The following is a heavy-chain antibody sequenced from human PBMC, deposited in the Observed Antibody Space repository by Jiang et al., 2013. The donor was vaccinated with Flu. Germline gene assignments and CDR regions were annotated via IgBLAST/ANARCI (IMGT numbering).Heavy chain of an antibody. CDR1: GFSLSSYGVG. Sequence: TLTCTFSGFSLSSYGVGVGWIRQPPGKALEWLALIYWDDDKRYSPSLKSRLTISKDTSKSQVVLTMTNMDPVDTATYYCARIVPTGAQNAFDIWGQGTMVTVSS. CDR3: ARIVPTGAQNAFDI. D-gene: IGHD7-27*01. V-gene: IGHV2-5*02. CDR2: IYWDDDK. J-gene: IGHJ3*02.